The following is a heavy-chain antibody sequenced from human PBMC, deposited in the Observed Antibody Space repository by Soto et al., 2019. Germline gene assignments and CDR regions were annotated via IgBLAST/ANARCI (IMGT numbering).Heavy chain of an antibody. V-gene: IGHV1-46*01. CDR1: GYTFTSYY. CDR2: INPGGGST. Sequence: GASVEVSCKASGYTFTSYYMHWVRQAPGQGLEWMGIINPGGGSTSYAQKFQGRVTMTRDTSTSTVYMELSSLRSEDTAVYYCAKDPSESNYVNYYYYYGMDVWGQGTTVTVSS. D-gene: IGHD4-4*01. CDR3: AKDPSESNYVNYYYYYGMDV. J-gene: IGHJ6*02.